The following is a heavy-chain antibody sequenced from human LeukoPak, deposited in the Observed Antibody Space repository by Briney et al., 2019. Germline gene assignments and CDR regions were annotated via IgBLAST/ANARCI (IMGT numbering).Heavy chain of an antibody. CDR1: GFSFADEY. Sequence: PGGSLRLSCAVSGFSFADEYMSWIRQAPGQGLEWVSYISNTGSYTNYADSVEGRFTISRDNTENSLYLQMNGLRAEDTAVYYCARVSNWAHSWGQGTLVTVSS. V-gene: IGHV3-11*06. CDR2: ISNTGSYT. CDR3: ARVSNWAHS. D-gene: IGHD7-27*01. J-gene: IGHJ4*02.